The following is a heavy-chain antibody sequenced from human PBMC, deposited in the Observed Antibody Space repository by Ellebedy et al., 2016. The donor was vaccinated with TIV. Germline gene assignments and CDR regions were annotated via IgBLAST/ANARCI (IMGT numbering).Heavy chain of an antibody. D-gene: IGHD6-19*01. Sequence: GESLKISCAASGFSFSTPVMHWVRRAPGKGLELVEWVAGISNNGVAQHYPESVKGRFTVSRDNSKNTLYLQMDSLRPEDTGLYFCARESYSSGRAGTFDYWGQGALVTVSS. CDR3: ARESYSSGRAGTFDY. V-gene: IGHV3-30*03. CDR1: GFSFSTPV. J-gene: IGHJ4*02. CDR2: ISNNGVAQ.